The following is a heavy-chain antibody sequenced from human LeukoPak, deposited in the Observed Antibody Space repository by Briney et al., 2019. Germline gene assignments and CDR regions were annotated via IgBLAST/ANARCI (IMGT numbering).Heavy chain of an antibody. CDR3: ARVAPTTIGTPTTGLDS. V-gene: IGHV3-30*04. J-gene: IGHJ4*02. CDR1: DFTFSHFA. Sequence: PGGSLRLSCAASDFTFSHFALHWVRRAPGKGLEWVALISNDGLNKYYADSVKGRFTISRDNSKDTLHLQMTSLRGDDTAVYYCARVAPTTIGTPTTGLDSWAQRTLVTVSS. CDR2: ISNDGLNK. D-gene: IGHD1-1*01.